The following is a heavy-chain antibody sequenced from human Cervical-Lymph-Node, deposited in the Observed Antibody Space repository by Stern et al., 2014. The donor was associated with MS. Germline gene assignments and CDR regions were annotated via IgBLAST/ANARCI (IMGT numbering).Heavy chain of an antibody. J-gene: IGHJ5*02. CDR1: GTTFSTYG. Sequence: QVHLVESGAEVKKPGSSVKVSCKASGTTFSTYGINWVRQAPGQGLEWMGGLIPVFGTPNNAQKFKGRVTITADEATSTAYMELSSLKSEDTAMYYCAPEGWFDPWGQGTLVTVSS. V-gene: IGHV1-69*01. CDR3: APEGWFDP. CDR2: LIPVFGTP.